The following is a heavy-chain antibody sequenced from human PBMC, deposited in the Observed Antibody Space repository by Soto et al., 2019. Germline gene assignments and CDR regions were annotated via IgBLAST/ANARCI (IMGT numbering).Heavy chain of an antibody. CDR3: AREKVNRPNGTYGSGSTWGFVP. D-gene: IGHD3-10*01. Sequence: QVQLVQSGAEVKKPGASVKVSCKASGYTFTSYAMHWVRQAPGQRLEWMGWINAGNGNTKYSQKFQGRVTITRDTSASTAYMELSSLRSEDTAVYYCAREKVNRPNGTYGSGSTWGFVPWGQGTLIIVSS. V-gene: IGHV1-3*01. CDR1: GYTFTSYA. CDR2: INAGNGNT. J-gene: IGHJ5*02.